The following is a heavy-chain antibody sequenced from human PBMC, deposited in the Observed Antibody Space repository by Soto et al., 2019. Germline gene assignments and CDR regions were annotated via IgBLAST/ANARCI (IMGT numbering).Heavy chain of an antibody. D-gene: IGHD4-17*01. CDR2: IIPIFSTA. V-gene: IGHV1-69*14. J-gene: IGHJ6*02. CDR1: GGTFTTSA. Sequence: QVQLVQSGAEVKKPGSSVKVSCKASGGTFTTSAISWVRQAPGQGLEWMGGIIPIFSTADYAQKFQGRVTITAAKSTTPDYMDRSSLRPGETAVYYCARDRPRENYGGNYYYEMDVWGQGTTVTVSS. CDR3: ARDRPRENYGGNYYYEMDV.